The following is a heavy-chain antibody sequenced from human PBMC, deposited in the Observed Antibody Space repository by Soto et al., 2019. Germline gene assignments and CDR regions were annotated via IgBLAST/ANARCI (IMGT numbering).Heavy chain of an antibody. D-gene: IGHD5-12*01. Sequence: PGGSLRLSCAASGFTFSSYAMSWVRQAPGKGLEWVSAISGSGGSTYYADSVKGRFTISRDNSKNTLYLQMNSLRAEDTAVYYCAKDHLRKSSGPYYFDYWGQETLVTVSS. V-gene: IGHV3-23*01. CDR1: GFTFSSYA. J-gene: IGHJ4*02. CDR3: AKDHLRKSSGPYYFDY. CDR2: ISGSGGST.